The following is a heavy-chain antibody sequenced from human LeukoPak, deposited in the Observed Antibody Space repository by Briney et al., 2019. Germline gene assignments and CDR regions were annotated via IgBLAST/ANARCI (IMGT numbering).Heavy chain of an antibody. D-gene: IGHD6-19*01. CDR2: INPNSGGT. V-gene: IGHV1-2*02. CDR1: GYIFTTYD. Sequence: ASVKVSCKASGYIFTTYDINWVRLAPGQGLEWMGWINPNSGGTNYAQKFQGRVTMTRDTSISTAYMELSRLRSDDTAVYYCARARGVAGTGDYWGQGTLVTVSS. CDR3: ARARGVAGTGDY. J-gene: IGHJ4*02.